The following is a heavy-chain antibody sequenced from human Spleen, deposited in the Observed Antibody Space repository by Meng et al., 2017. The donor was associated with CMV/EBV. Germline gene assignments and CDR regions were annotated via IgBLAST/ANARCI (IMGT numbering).Heavy chain of an antibody. CDR2: ISTSSSYI. J-gene: IGHJ3*01. D-gene: IGHD3-3*01. CDR1: GFSFSTYS. V-gene: IGHV3-21*01. Sequence: GESLKISCAASGFSFSTYSMNWVRRAPGKGLEWVSSISTSSSYIYYADAVKGRFTVSRDNAKNSLYLQMNSLRAEDTAVYYCARDSDDYDFWSAYYTDAFDFWGQGTMVTVSS. CDR3: ARDSDDYDFWSAYYTDAFDF.